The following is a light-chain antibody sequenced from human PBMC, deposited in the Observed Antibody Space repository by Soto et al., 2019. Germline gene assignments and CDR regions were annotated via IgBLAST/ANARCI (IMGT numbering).Light chain of an antibody. J-gene: IGKJ3*01. CDR2: DAS. CDR1: QSVGSS. V-gene: IGKV3-11*01. CDR3: QQRSNWPPEVT. Sequence: EIVLTQSPDTLSLSPGERATLSCRASQSVGSSLAWYQQKPGQAPRLLIYDASNRATGIPARFSGSGSGTDFTPTISSLEPEDFAVYYCQQRSNWPPEVTFGPGTKVDIK.